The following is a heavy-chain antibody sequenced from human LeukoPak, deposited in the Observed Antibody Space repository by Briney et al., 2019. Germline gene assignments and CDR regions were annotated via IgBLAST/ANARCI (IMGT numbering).Heavy chain of an antibody. CDR3: AREGEYSSSWSELFDY. D-gene: IGHD6-13*01. V-gene: IGHV3-33*01. Sequence: GGSLRLSCAASGFTFSSYGMHWVRQAPGKGLEWVAVIWYDGSNKHYADSVKCRFTISRDNSKNTLYLQMNSLRAEDTAVYYCAREGEYSSSWSELFDYWGQGTLVTVSS. CDR1: GFTFSSYG. CDR2: IWYDGSNK. J-gene: IGHJ4*02.